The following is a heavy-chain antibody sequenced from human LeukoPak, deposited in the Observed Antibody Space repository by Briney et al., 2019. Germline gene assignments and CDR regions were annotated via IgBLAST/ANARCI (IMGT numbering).Heavy chain of an antibody. CDR3: ATEVGSNNWFDP. J-gene: IGHJ5*02. V-gene: IGHV1-24*01. D-gene: IGHD1-26*01. Sequence: ASVKVSCKVSGYTLTELSMHWVRQAPGKGLEWMGGFYPEDGETIYAQKFQGRVTMTEDTSTDTAYMELSSLRSEDTAVYYCATEVGSNNWFDPWGQGTLVTVSS. CDR2: FYPEDGET. CDR1: GYTLTELS.